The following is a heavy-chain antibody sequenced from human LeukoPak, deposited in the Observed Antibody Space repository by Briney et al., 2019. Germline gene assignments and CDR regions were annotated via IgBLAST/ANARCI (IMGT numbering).Heavy chain of an antibody. CDR1: GFTFSRYG. Sequence: GRSLRLSCAASGFTFSRYGMHWVRQAPGKGLEWVAVIWYDGSNRQYADSVKGRFTISRDNSKNTLYLQMNSLRAEDTAVYYCAKGRGAFDIWGQGTMVTVSS. J-gene: IGHJ3*02. CDR2: IWYDGSNR. D-gene: IGHD3-10*01. CDR3: AKGRGAFDI. V-gene: IGHV3-33*06.